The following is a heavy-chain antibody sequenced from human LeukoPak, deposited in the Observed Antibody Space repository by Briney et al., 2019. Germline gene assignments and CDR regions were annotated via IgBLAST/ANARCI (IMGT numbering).Heavy chain of an antibody. CDR1: GFTFNTYG. J-gene: IGHJ4*02. CDR3: AKGQFGEWLSYFDY. Sequence: EPGGTLRLSCAASGFTFNTYGMSWVRQAPGKGLEWVSGISGSGGATYYADSVKGRFTISRDDPHNTLYLQMNSLRAEDTAVYYCAKGQFGEWLSYFDYWGQGTLVTVSS. CDR2: ISGSGGAT. D-gene: IGHD3-3*01. V-gene: IGHV3-23*01.